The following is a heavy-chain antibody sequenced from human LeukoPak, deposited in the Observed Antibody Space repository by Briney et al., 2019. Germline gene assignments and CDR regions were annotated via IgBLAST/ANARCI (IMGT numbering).Heavy chain of an antibody. J-gene: IGHJ4*02. CDR1: GGSISSSSYY. CDR3: ARHLIGRPWELDYYFDY. D-gene: IGHD1-26*01. V-gene: IGHV4-39*07. Sequence: KPSETLSLTCTVSGGSISSSSYYWGWIRQPPGKGLEWIGSIYYSGSTYYNPSLKSRVTISVDTSKNQFSLKLSSVTAADTAVYYCARHLIGRPWELDYYFDYWGQGTLVTVSS. CDR2: IYYSGST.